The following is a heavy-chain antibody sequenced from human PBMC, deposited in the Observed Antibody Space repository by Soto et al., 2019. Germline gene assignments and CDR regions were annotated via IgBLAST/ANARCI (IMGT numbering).Heavy chain of an antibody. D-gene: IGHD6-19*01. J-gene: IGHJ5*02. V-gene: IGHV4-31*03. CDR2: FDSSGSI. CDR1: GYSISSGGYY. Sequence: LQEPGPGLVKPSQTLSLTCFVSGYSISSGGYYWSWIPHHPGNGLEWIGSFDSSGSIIDNPSLRSRVSISGDTSSNKFSMSLTFVTAVDTARFFCARMYSSGSGWFHTWGQGTLVTVSS. CDR3: ARMYSSGSGWFHT.